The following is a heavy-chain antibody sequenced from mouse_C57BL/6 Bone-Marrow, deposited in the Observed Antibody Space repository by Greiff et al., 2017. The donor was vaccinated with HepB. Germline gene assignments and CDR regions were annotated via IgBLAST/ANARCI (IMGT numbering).Heavy chain of an antibody. CDR2: ISDGGSYT. CDR3: ARSYKAWFAY. D-gene: IGHD1-3*01. Sequence: EVHLVESGGGLVKPGGSLKLSCAASGFTFSSYAMSWVRQTPEKRLEWVATISDGGSYTYYPDNVKGRFTISRDNAKNNLYLQMSHLKSEDTAMYYRARSYKAWFAYWGQGTLVTVSA. J-gene: IGHJ3*01. CDR1: GFTFSSYA. V-gene: IGHV5-4*01.